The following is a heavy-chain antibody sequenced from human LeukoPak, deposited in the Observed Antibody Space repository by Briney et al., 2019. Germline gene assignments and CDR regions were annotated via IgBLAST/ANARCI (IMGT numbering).Heavy chain of an antibody. CDR1: GFTFSNYG. D-gene: IGHD5-18*01. Sequence: GGSLRLSCAASGFTFSNYGMTWVRQAPGKGLEWVSSIRGSGGSAYYADSVKGRFTISRDNSKNTLYLQMNSLRAEDTAVYYCARASGRLQLWSPFDYWGQGTLVTVSS. J-gene: IGHJ4*02. CDR2: IRGSGGSA. CDR3: ARASGRLQLWSPFDY. V-gene: IGHV3-23*01.